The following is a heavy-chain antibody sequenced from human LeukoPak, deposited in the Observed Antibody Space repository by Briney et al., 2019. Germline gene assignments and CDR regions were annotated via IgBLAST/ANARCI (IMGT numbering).Heavy chain of an antibody. CDR1: GLSVSSNY. D-gene: IGHD3-9*01. V-gene: IGHV3-66*01. CDR2: IYRDGSS. CDR3: ARSFYDILIGYYQYFDY. Sequence: GGSLRLSCVASGLSVSSNYMSWVRQAPGKGLEWVSVIYRDGSSYYAESVKGRFTISRDNSKNTLYIQMNSLGAEDTAVYYCARSFYDILIGYYQYFDYWGQGTLATVSS. J-gene: IGHJ4*02.